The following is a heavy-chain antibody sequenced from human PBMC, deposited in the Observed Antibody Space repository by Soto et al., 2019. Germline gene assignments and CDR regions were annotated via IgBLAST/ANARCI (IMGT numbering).Heavy chain of an antibody. D-gene: IGHD1-1*01. CDR1: GFTFSSYA. CDR3: AKQQGPGTPYYYAMDV. Sequence: WGSLRLSCAASGFTFSSYAMSWVRQAPGKGQEWVSVIRSSGDRTYYADSVKGRFTISRDNSKNTLYMQMNSLRAEDTAVYYCAKQQGPGTPYYYAMDVWGQGTTVTVS. V-gene: IGHV3-23*01. CDR2: IRSSGDRT. J-gene: IGHJ6*02.